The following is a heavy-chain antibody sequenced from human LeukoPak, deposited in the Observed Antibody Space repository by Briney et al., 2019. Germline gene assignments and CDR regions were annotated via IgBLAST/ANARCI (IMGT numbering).Heavy chain of an antibody. V-gene: IGHV3-21*01. CDR3: ARDSDVPFDY. CDR2: ISSSSSYI. D-gene: IGHD3-16*01. Sequence: GGSLRLSCAASGFTLSSYSMNWVRQAPGKGLEWVSSISSSSSYIYSADSVKGRFTISKDNAKNSLYLQMNSLRAEDTAVYYCARDSDVPFDYWGQGTLVTVSS. J-gene: IGHJ4*02. CDR1: GFTLSSYS.